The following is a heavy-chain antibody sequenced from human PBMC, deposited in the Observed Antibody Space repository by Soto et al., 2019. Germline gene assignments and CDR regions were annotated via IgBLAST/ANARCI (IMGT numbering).Heavy chain of an antibody. CDR1: GGTFRSYA. Sequence: GASVKVSCKASGGTFRSYAISWVRQAPGQGLEWMGIINPSGGSTSYAQKFQGRVTMTRDTSTSTVYMELSSLRSEDTAVYYRASRGTDLAKTVTNGVWNLNFDYWGKGTLVTVSS. D-gene: IGHD2-8*01. J-gene: IGHJ4*02. V-gene: IGHV1-46*01. CDR2: INPSGGST. CDR3: ASRGTDLAKTVTNGVWNLNFDY.